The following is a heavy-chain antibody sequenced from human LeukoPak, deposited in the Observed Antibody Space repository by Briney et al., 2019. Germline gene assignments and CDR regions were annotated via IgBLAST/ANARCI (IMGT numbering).Heavy chain of an antibody. Sequence: GGSLRLSYAASGFTFSSYSMNWVRQAPEKGLEWVSYISSSSSTIYYADSVKGRFTISRDNAKNSLYLQMNSLRAEDTAVYYCARANWNYVNWFDPWGQGTLVTVSS. V-gene: IGHV3-48*01. J-gene: IGHJ5*02. CDR1: GFTFSSYS. D-gene: IGHD1-7*01. CDR2: ISSSSSTI. CDR3: ARANWNYVNWFDP.